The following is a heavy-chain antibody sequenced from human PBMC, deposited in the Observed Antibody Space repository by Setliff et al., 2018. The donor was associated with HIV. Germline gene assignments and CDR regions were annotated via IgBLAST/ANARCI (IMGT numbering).Heavy chain of an antibody. V-gene: IGHV3-30*01. CDR2: MSYDGNNK. J-gene: IGHJ3*02. D-gene: IGHD3-22*01. CDR1: GFIFSSYA. Sequence: PGGSLRLSCAASGFIFSSYAMHWVRQAPGKGLEWVAVMSYDGNNKYYADSVKGRFTISRDNSKNTLFLQMNSLRPEDTAVYYCAKAPEDYYDSSGYYVAAFDIWGQGTMVTVSS. CDR3: AKAPEDYYDSSGYYVAAFDI.